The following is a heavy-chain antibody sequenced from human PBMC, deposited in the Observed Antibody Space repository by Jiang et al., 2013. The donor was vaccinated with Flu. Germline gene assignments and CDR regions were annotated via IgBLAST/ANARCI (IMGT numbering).Heavy chain of an antibody. D-gene: IGHD3-22*01. J-gene: IGHJ4*02. CDR3: ARGSPTATRFSRNSSGYYSNY. CDR2: INPSGGST. Sequence: GYTFTSYYMHWVRQAPGQGLEWMGIINPSGGSTSYAQKFQGRVTMTRDTSTSTVYMELSSLRSEDTAVYYCARGSPTATRFSRNSSGYYSNYWGQGTLVTVSS. V-gene: IGHV1-46*01. CDR1: GYTFTSYY.